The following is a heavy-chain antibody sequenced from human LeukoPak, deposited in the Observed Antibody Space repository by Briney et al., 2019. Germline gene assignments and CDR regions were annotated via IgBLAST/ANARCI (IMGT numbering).Heavy chain of an antibody. CDR2: IYYSGNT. Sequence: SETLSLTCTVSGGSISSYYWSWLRQPPGKGLEWIGYIYYSGNTNYNPSLKSRVTISVDTSKNQFSLKLSSVTAADTAVYYCARHYDFWSGYIDYWGQGTLVTVSS. V-gene: IGHV4-59*01. CDR1: GGSISSYY. J-gene: IGHJ4*02. CDR3: ARHYDFWSGYIDY. D-gene: IGHD3-3*01.